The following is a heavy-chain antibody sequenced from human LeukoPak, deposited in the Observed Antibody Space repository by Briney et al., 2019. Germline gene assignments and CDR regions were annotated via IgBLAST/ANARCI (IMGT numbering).Heavy chain of an antibody. Sequence: PSETLSLTCTVSGGSITYYYWTWVRQPPGKGLEWLGYIYYTGGTNYNPSLKSRVTISMDTSKNQFSLRLTSVTAADTAVYYCARAHTSGWPEGYWGQGTLVTVSS. D-gene: IGHD6-19*01. V-gene: IGHV4-59*01. J-gene: IGHJ4*02. CDR1: GGSITYYY. CDR2: IYYTGGT. CDR3: ARAHTSGWPEGY.